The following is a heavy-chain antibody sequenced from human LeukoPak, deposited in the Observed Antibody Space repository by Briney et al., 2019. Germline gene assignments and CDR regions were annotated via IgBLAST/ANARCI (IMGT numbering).Heavy chain of an antibody. CDR2: TKSKTDGGTT. CDR3: TAGQWYWYFDL. D-gene: IGHD6-19*01. J-gene: IGHJ2*01. Sequence: GGSLRLSCAASGFTFSNAWMSWVRQAPGKGLEWVGRTKSKTDGGTTDYAAPVEGRFSISRDDSKNTMSLQMNSLETEDTAVYYCTAGQWYWYFDLWGRGTRVTVSS. CDR1: GFTFSNAW. V-gene: IGHV3-15*01.